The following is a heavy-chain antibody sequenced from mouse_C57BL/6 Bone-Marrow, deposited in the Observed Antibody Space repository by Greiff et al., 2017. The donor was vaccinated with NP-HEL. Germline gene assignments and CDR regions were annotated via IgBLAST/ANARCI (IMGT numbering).Heavy chain of an antibody. CDR3: ARRDGSSVFAY. CDR2: ISSGGSYT. Sequence: DVHLVESGGDLVKPGGSLKLSCAASGFTFSSYGMSWVRPTPDKRLEWVATISSGGSYTYYPDSVKGRFTISRDNAKNTLYLQMSSLKSEDTAMYYCARRDGSSVFAYWGQGTLVTVSA. J-gene: IGHJ3*01. D-gene: IGHD1-1*01. CDR1: GFTFSSYG. V-gene: IGHV5-6*01.